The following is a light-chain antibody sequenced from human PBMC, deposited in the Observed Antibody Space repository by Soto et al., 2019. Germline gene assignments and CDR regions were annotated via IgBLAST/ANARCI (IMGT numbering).Light chain of an antibody. J-gene: IGKJ4*01. CDR3: QQRSNWPST. V-gene: IGKV3-11*01. CDR1: QSVSSY. Sequence: EIVLTQSPATLSLSPGERATLSCRVSQSVSSYLAWYQQKPGQAPRLLIYDASNRATGIPARFSGSGSGTDFTLTISSLEPEDFAVYYCQQRSNWPSTFGGGTKVEIK. CDR2: DAS.